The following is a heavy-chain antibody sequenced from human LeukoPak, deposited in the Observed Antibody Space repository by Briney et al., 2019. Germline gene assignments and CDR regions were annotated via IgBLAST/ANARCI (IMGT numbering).Heavy chain of an antibody. Sequence: GESLKISCKGSGYTFTSYWIGWVRQMPGKGLGWMGIIYPGDSDTRYSPSFQGQVTISADKSITTAYLQWSSLKASDTAMYYCARHQIVGATRSPFDYWGQGTLVTVSS. CDR2: IYPGDSDT. CDR1: GYTFTSYW. D-gene: IGHD1-26*01. CDR3: ARHQIVGATRSPFDY. V-gene: IGHV5-51*01. J-gene: IGHJ4*02.